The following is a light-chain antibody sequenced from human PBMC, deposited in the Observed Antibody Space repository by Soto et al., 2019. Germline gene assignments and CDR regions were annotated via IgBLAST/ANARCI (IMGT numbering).Light chain of an antibody. CDR3: QQYNSYPWT. V-gene: IGKV1-5*01. Sequence: DLQMTQSPSTLSASVGDRVTITCRASQSISSWLAWYQQKPGKAPKLLIYDASSLESGVTSRFSGSGSGTEFTLTISRLQPYDFATYYCQQYNSYPWTFGQGTKVEIK. CDR1: QSISSW. J-gene: IGKJ1*01. CDR2: DAS.